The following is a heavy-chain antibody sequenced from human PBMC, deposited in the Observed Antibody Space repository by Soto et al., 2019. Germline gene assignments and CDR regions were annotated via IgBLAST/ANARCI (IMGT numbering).Heavy chain of an antibody. CDR3: GRGGPPSEY. V-gene: IGHV3-11*01. CDR2: ISSSGSTI. Sequence: QVQLVESGGGLVKPGGSLRLSCAASGFTISDYYMSWIRQAPGKGLEWVSHISSSGSTIYYADSVKGRFTISRDNAKNSPYKQMNSLKGEDTAVVYRGRGGPPSEYWGQGTLVNVSP. J-gene: IGHJ4*02. CDR1: GFTISDYY.